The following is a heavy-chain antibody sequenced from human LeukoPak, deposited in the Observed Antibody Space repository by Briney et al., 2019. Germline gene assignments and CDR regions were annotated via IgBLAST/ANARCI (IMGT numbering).Heavy chain of an antibody. J-gene: IGHJ6*03. CDR2: IYYSGST. D-gene: IGHD2/OR15-2a*01. CDR3: ASSIRRRQRNYYYYMDV. V-gene: IGHV4-59*01. Sequence: SETLSLTCTVSGGSISSYYWSWIRQPPGKGLEWIGCIYYSGSTNYNPSLKSRVTISVDTSKNQFSLKLSSVTAADTAVYYCASSIRRRQRNYYYYMDVWGKGTTVTVSS. CDR1: GGSISSYY.